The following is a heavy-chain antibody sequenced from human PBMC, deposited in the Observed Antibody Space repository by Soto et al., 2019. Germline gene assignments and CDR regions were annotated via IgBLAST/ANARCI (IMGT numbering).Heavy chain of an antibody. D-gene: IGHD3-3*01. J-gene: IGHJ3*02. V-gene: IGHV3-48*01. CDR2: ISSSSSTI. Sequence: GGSLRLSCAASGFTFSSYSMNWVRQAPGRGLEWVSYISSSSSTIYYADSVKGRFTISRDNAKNSLYLQMNSLRAEDTAVYYCARDCTYYDFWSGYPGDAFDIWGRGTMVTVSS. CDR1: GFTFSSYS. CDR3: ARDCTYYDFWSGYPGDAFDI.